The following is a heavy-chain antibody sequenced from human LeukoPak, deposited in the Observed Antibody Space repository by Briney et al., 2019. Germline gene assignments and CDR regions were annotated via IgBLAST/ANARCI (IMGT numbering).Heavy chain of an antibody. V-gene: IGHV4-39*07. CDR2: IYYSGST. J-gene: IGHJ5*02. D-gene: IGHD2-21*02. CDR3: ARGKRTVTAATGSGFDP. CDR1: GASLSTSPYY. Sequence: SETLSLTCSVSGASLSTSPYYWGWIRQPPGKGLEWIGSIYYSGSTYYNPSLKSRVTISVDTSKNQFSLKLSSVTAADTAVYYCARGKRTVTAATGSGFDPWGQGTLVTVSS.